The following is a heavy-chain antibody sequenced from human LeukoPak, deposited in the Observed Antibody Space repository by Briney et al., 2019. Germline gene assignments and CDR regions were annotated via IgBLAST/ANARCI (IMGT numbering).Heavy chain of an antibody. D-gene: IGHD6-13*01. V-gene: IGHV4-59*01. Sequence: SETLSLTCSVSGASISSDYWSWIRQPPGKGLDWIGCIYYTGSTSYNPSLKSRVTISVDTSKNQFSLQLNSVTAADTAVYYCARTPPRYSSTWSLGYFDYWGQGTLVTVSS. CDR1: GASISSDY. CDR2: IYYTGST. CDR3: ARTPPRYSSTWSLGYFDY. J-gene: IGHJ4*02.